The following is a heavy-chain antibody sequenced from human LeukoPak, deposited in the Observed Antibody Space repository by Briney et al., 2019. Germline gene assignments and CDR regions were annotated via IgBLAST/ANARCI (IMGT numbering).Heavy chain of an antibody. Sequence: SETLSLTCTVSRGSISSYYWSWIRQPPGQGLEWIGYIYYSGSTDYNPSLKSRVNISVNTSKNQFSLKLSSVTAADTAVYYCARVRVSSGSHPWYFDYWGQGTLVTVSS. CDR2: IYYSGST. J-gene: IGHJ4*02. D-gene: IGHD3-22*01. CDR3: ARVRVSSGSHPWYFDY. V-gene: IGHV4-59*01. CDR1: RGSISSYY.